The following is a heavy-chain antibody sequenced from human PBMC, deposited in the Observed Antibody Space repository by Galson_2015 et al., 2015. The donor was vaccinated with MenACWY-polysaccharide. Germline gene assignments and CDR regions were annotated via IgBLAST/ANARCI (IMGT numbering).Heavy chain of an antibody. CDR1: GFSLSTREVG. CDR2: IYWNDDK. CDR3: AHRGGYCSGGTCWRWFDP. J-gene: IGHJ5*02. D-gene: IGHD2-15*01. Sequence: PALVNPTPTLTLACTFSGFSLSTREVGVGWIRQPPGKALEWLALIYWNDDKRYSPSLKSRLTITKDTSKNQVVLTMTNMDPVDTATYYCAHRGGYCSGGTCWRWFDPWGQGTLVTVSS. V-gene: IGHV2-5*01.